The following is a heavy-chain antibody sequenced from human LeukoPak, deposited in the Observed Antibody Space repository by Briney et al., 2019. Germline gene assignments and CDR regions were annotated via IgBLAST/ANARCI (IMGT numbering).Heavy chain of an antibody. Sequence: PGGSLRLSCAASGFTFSNYWMNWVRQAPGKGLEWVAIIKEDGSQTNYVDSVKGRFTISRDNSKNSLYLQMNSLRAEDTAVYYCARESNWNFEWGQGTLVTVSS. CDR3: ARESNWNFE. CDR1: GFTFSNYW. D-gene: IGHD1-7*01. CDR2: IKEDGSQT. V-gene: IGHV3-7*01. J-gene: IGHJ4*02.